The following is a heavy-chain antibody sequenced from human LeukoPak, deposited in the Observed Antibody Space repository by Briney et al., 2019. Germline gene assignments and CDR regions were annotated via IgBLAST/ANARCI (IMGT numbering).Heavy chain of an antibody. Sequence: GGSLRLSCSASGFTFSSYAMHWVRQAPGKGLVWVSRINSDGSTTNYADSVKGRFSISRDNAKNTLYLQMSSLRAEDTAVYYCARALGSSSDYWGQGTLVTVSS. V-gene: IGHV3-74*01. D-gene: IGHD1-26*01. J-gene: IGHJ4*02. CDR1: GFTFSSYA. CDR2: INSDGSTT. CDR3: ARALGSSSDY.